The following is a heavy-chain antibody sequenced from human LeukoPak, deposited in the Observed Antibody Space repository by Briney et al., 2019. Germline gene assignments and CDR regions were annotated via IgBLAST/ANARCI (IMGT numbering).Heavy chain of an antibody. CDR2: IRYDGSNK. CDR3: AKGIEYSSLFLDAFDI. Sequence: GGSLKLSCAASGFTFSSYGMHWVRQAPGKGLEWVAFIRYDGSNKYYADSVKGRFTISRDNSKNTLYLQMNSLRAEDTAVYYCAKGIEYSSLFLDAFDIWGQGTMVTVSS. J-gene: IGHJ3*02. CDR1: GFTFSSYG. V-gene: IGHV3-30*02. D-gene: IGHD6-6*01.